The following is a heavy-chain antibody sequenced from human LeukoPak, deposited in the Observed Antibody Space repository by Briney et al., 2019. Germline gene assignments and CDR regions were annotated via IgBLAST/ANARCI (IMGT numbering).Heavy chain of an antibody. J-gene: IGHJ3*02. Sequence: ASVKVSCKASGYSFTGYYIHWVRQAPGQGLEWMGWINPNSGGTKYAQKLQGRVAMTRDTSINTTYMELSRLRSDDAAMYYCARKRGRSWFLVQAFDIWGQGTMVTVSS. CDR3: ARKRGRSWFLVQAFDI. V-gene: IGHV1-2*02. CDR2: INPNSGGT. D-gene: IGHD6-13*01. CDR1: GYSFTGYY.